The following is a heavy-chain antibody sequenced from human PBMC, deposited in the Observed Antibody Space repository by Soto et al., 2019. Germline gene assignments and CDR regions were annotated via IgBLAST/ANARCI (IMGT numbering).Heavy chain of an antibody. V-gene: IGHV3-7*03. CDR1: GFPFSNSW. J-gene: IGHJ4*02. Sequence: EVQLVESGGGLVQPGGSLRLSCAASGFPFSNSWMTWVRQAPGKGLEWVANMNQDGSEKYYEDSVKGRFTISRDNAKNSLSLQMNSLRAEDTAVYFCARDNRGTFDYWGQGALVTVSS. CDR3: ARDNRGTFDY. D-gene: IGHD7-27*01. CDR2: MNQDGSEK.